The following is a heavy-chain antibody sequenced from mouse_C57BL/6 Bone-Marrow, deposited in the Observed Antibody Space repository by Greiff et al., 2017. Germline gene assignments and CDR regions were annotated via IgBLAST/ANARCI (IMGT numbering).Heavy chain of an antibody. CDR3: ARGGLRPYYFDY. V-gene: IGHV1-55*01. CDR1: GYTFTSYW. D-gene: IGHD2-2*01. CDR2: IYPGSGST. Sequence: VQLQQSGAELVKPGASVKMSCKASGYTFTSYWITWVKQRPGQGLEWIGDIYPGSGSTNYNEKFKSKATLTVDTSSSTAYMQLSSLTSEDSAVYYCARGGLRPYYFDYWGQGTTLTVSS. J-gene: IGHJ2*01.